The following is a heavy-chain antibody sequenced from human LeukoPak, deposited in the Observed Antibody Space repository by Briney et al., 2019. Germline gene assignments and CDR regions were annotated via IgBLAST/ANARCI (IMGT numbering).Heavy chain of an antibody. J-gene: IGHJ4*02. D-gene: IGHD5-18*01. CDR1: GYTFTSYG. CDR2: ISAYNGNT. V-gene: IGHV1-18*01. CDR3: ARGDMGYSYGSEVDY. Sequence: ASVKVSCKASGYTFTSYGISWVRQAPGQGLEWMGWISAYNGNTNYAQKLQGRVTMTTDTSTSTAYMELRSLRSDDTAVYYCARGDMGYSYGSEVDYWGQGTLVTVSS.